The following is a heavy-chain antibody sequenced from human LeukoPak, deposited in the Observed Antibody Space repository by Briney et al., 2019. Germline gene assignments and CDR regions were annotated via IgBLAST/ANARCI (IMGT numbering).Heavy chain of an antibody. V-gene: IGHV4-39*07. Sequence: PSETLSLTCTLSGGSINTNDYYWGWIRQPPGKGLEWIGSFGHGRNAFYNPSLQSRVTISVDASTNQFSLKLSSVTAADTAVYYCARGPYSSSWYAKYYFDYWGQGTLVTVSS. J-gene: IGHJ4*02. CDR3: ARGPYSSSWYAKYYFDY. D-gene: IGHD6-13*01. CDR1: GGSINTNDYY. CDR2: FGHGRNA.